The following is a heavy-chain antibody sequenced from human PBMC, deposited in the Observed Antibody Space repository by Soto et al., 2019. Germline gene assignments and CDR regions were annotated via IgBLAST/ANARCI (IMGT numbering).Heavy chain of an antibody. V-gene: IGHV1-69*13. D-gene: IGHD5-18*01. Sequence: SVKVSCKASGGTFSSYAISWLRQAPGQGLEWMGGIIPIFGTANYAQKFQGRVTITADESTSTAYMELSSLRSEDTAVYYCARDVDTAMAPSDYWGQGTLVTVS. CDR2: IIPIFGTA. CDR1: GGTFSSYA. J-gene: IGHJ4*02. CDR3: ARDVDTAMAPSDY.